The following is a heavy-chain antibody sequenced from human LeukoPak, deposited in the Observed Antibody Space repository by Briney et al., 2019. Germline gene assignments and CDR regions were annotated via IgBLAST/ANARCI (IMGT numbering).Heavy chain of an antibody. CDR3: ARGTYYNSGSYYNRRDYFDY. CDR1: GFTLGSYS. J-gene: IGHJ4*02. D-gene: IGHD3-10*01. CDR2: ISGSSNAI. Sequence: GGSLRLSCAASGFTLGSYSMNWVRQTPGEGLEWVSYISGSSNAIYYADSMKGRFTISRDNGKNSLYLQMNSLRDEDTAVYYCARGTYYNSGSYYNRRDYFDYWGQGTLVTVSS. V-gene: IGHV3-48*02.